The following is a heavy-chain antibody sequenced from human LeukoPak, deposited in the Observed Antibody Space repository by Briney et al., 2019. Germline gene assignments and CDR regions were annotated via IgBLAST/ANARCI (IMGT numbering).Heavy chain of an antibody. D-gene: IGHD3-16*01. CDR3: AHIMITYGGVLRDDAFDV. J-gene: IGHJ3*01. Sequence: ESGPTLVNPTQTLTLTCTFSGFSLITSGVGVGWIRQSPGKALEWVAIIYWDNDKRYSPYQRNRLTIAKDTSNNQVVLVMTNMDPVDTATYFCAHIMITYGGVLRDDAFDVWGPGTVVTVSP. CDR2: IYWDNDK. CDR1: GFSLITSGVG. V-gene: IGHV2-5*02.